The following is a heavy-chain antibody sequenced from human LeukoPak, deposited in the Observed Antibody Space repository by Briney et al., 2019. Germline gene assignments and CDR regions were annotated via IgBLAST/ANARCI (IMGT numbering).Heavy chain of an antibody. CDR3: AKEERYFDWIWAKGSYYFDY. CDR2: ISGSGGST. CDR1: GFTFSSYA. Sequence: GGSLRLSCAASGFTFSSYAMSWVRQAPGKGLEWVSAISGSGGSTYYADSVKGRFTISRDNSKNTLYLQMNSLRAEDTAVYYFAKEERYFDWIWAKGSYYFDYWGQGTLVTVSS. J-gene: IGHJ4*02. V-gene: IGHV3-23*01. D-gene: IGHD3-9*01.